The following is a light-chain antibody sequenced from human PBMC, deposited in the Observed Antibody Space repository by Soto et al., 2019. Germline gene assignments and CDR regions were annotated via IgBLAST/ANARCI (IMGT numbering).Light chain of an antibody. J-gene: IGKJ5*01. CDR2: AAS. Sequence: IQLTQSPSTLSASVVYRVTITFLASQTITNLLAWFQQNPGKAPKLLIYAASTLQSGVPSRFSGSGSGTDFTLTISCLQSEDFATYYCQQYYSYPLTFGQGTRLEIK. V-gene: IGKV1-5*01. CDR3: QQYYSYPLT. CDR1: QTITNL.